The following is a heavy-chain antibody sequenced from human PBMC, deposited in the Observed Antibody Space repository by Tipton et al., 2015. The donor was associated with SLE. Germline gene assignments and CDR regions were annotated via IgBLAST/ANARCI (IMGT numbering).Heavy chain of an antibody. Sequence: PLRLSCAASGFTFSSYAMHWVRQAPGKGLEWVAVISYDGSNKYYADSVKGRFTISRDNSKNTLYLQMNSLRAEDTAVYYCARDLGIALYGMDVWGQGTTVTVSS. V-gene: IGHV3-30*04. J-gene: IGHJ6*02. CDR1: GFTFSSYA. CDR3: ARDLGIALYGMDV. D-gene: IGHD6-13*01. CDR2: ISYDGSNK.